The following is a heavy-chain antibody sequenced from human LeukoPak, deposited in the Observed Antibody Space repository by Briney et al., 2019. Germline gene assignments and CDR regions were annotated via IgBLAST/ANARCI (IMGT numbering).Heavy chain of an antibody. D-gene: IGHD4-23*01. CDR3: ARGRGWTVVSGSTVVWYFDL. CDR1: GGTFSSYA. CDR2: IIPIFGTA. V-gene: IGHV1-69*05. J-gene: IGHJ2*01. Sequence: GASVKVSCKASGGTFSSYAISWVRQAPGQGLEWMGGIIPIFGTANYAQKFQGRVTITTDESTSTAYMELSSLRSEDTAVYYCARGRGWTVVSGSTVVWYFDLWGRGTLVTVSS.